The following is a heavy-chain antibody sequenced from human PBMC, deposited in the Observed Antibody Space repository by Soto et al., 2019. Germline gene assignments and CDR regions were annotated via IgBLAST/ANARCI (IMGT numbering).Heavy chain of an antibody. D-gene: IGHD7-27*01. CDR1: GYKFTTYG. Sequence: QVQLLQSGAEVKKPGASVKVSCKASGYKFTTYGITWVRQAPGQGLEWLGGISTYNGNTDYAQNLQDRVTMTTETSTSTAYLEVRSLTSDXTAVYFCARGLGTNGLDVWGQGTTVTVSS. CDR3: ARGLGTNGLDV. J-gene: IGHJ6*02. CDR2: ISTYNGNT. V-gene: IGHV1-18*04.